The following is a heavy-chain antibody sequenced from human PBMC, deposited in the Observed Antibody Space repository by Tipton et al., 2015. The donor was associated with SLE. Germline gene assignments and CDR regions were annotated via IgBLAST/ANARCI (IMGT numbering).Heavy chain of an antibody. V-gene: IGHV4-34*01. CDR2: INQGGST. D-gene: IGHD2-15*01. J-gene: IGHJ2*01. CDR1: GGSFSDYY. CDR3: GRRRYCSDGRCRYFDL. Sequence: GLVKPSETLSLICAVYGGSFSDYYWSWIRQPPGKGLEWIGEINQGGSTNFNPSLKSRVTISVDTSKNQFSLKLSSVAAADTAVYFCGRRRYCSDGRCRYFDLWGRGTLVTASS.